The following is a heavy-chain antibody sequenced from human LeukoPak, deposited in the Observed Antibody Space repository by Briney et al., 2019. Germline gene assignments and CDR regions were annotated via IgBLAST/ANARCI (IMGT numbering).Heavy chain of an antibody. CDR2: IAVGSGNT. D-gene: IGHD3-22*01. J-gene: IGHJ3*02. V-gene: IGHV1-58*02. CDR3: AAEWDDSRYRAFDI. CDR1: GFTFTSSA. Sequence: SVKVSCKASGFTFTSSAMQWVRQARGQRLEWIGWIAVGSGNTNYAQKFQERVTITRDMSTSTAYMELSSLRSEDAAVYYCAAEWDDSRYRAFDIWGQGTMVTVSS.